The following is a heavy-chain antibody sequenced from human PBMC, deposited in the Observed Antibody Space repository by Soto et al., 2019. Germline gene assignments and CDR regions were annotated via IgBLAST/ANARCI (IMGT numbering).Heavy chain of an antibody. J-gene: IGHJ6*03. CDR1: GFTFSSYS. Sequence: GGSLRLSCAASGFTFSSYSMNWVRQAPGKGLEWVSSISSSSSYIYYADSVKGRFTISRDNAKNSLYLQMNSLRAEDTAVYYCARDLRSPRDYYYYYMDVWGKGTTVTVSS. D-gene: IGHD4-17*01. CDR2: ISSSSSYI. CDR3: ARDLRSPRDYYYYYMDV. V-gene: IGHV3-21*01.